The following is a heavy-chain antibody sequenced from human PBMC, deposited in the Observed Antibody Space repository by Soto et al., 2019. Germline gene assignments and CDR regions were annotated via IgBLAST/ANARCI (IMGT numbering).Heavy chain of an antibody. D-gene: IGHD4-17*01. J-gene: IGHJ6*02. V-gene: IGHV3-74*01. Sequence: EVQLVESGGGLVQPGGSLRLSCVASGFTFSDYWTHWVRQAPGKGLVWASRIKFDGSFTSHADSVKGRFTISRDNARNTVHLQMDSLRAEDTGVYYCARGLRNYYGVDVWGQGTTVTVSS. CDR2: IKFDGSFT. CDR3: ARGLRNYYGVDV. CDR1: GFTFSDYW.